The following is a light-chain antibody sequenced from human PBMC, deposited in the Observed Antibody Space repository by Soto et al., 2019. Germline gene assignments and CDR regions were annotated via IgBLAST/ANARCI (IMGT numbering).Light chain of an antibody. V-gene: IGKV3-11*01. CDR3: QQRSNWPPIT. Sequence: IVFTQYPATLSLSPGERATLSFRASQSFSSYLAWYQQKPGQAPRLLIYDASNRATGIPARFSGSGSGTDFTLAISSLEPEDFAVYYCQQRSNWPPITFGQGTRLEIK. CDR1: QSFSSY. J-gene: IGKJ5*01. CDR2: DAS.